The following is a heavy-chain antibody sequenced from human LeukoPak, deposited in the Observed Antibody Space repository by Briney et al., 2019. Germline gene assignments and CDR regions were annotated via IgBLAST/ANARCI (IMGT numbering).Heavy chain of an antibody. Sequence: GGSLRLSCAASGFTFSSYWMSWVRQAPGKGLEWVASIKQDGSEKYYVDSVKGRFTISRDNAKNSLYLQMNSLRAEDTAVYYCARDLNYDILTGYGMDVWGQGTTVTVSS. CDR2: IKQDGSEK. J-gene: IGHJ6*02. CDR3: ARDLNYDILTGYGMDV. D-gene: IGHD3-9*01. V-gene: IGHV3-7*03. CDR1: GFTFSSYW.